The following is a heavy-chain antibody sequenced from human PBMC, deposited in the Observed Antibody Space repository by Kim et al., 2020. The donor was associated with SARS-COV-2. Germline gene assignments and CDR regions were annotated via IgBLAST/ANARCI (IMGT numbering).Heavy chain of an antibody. CDR1: GLSFSDSY. V-gene: IGHV3-11*01. J-gene: IGHJ4*02. D-gene: IGHD5-12*01. CDR2: ISTRGESI. Sequence: GGSLRLSCAASGLSFSDSYMNWVRQAPGKGLEWLSFISTRGESIFYADSVEGRFNISRDNAKNSLYLQMNYLRDEDTAVYYCARSGNGYNAFGIWGQG. CDR3: ARSGNGYNAFGI.